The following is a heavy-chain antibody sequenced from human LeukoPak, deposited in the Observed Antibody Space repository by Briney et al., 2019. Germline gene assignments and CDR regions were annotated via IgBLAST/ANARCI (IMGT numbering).Heavy chain of an antibody. J-gene: IGHJ4*02. CDR1: GFSFSSYG. Sequence: PGGSLRLSCAASGFSFSSYGMHWVRQAPGKGLEWVAFVRYDGINKYYAGSVKGRFTTSRDNSKNTLYLRMNSLRAEDTAMYYCAKVLYGDPYFGSWGQGALVTVSS. CDR2: VRYDGINK. D-gene: IGHD4-17*01. V-gene: IGHV3-30*02. CDR3: AKVLYGDPYFGS.